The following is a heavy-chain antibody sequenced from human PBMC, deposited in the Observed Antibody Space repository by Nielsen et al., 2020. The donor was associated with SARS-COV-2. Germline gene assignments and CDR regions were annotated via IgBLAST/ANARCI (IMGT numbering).Heavy chain of an antibody. Sequence: GESLKISCAASGFTFSRHAMNWVRQAPGKGLEWVSIIGAGGDNIYYADSVKGRFTISRDNSKNTLYLQMNSLRTDDTAVYYCARDKLIAAPVYCFDPWGQGTLVTVSS. V-gene: IGHV3-23*01. J-gene: IGHJ5*02. D-gene: IGHD6-13*01. CDR1: GFTFSRHA. CDR2: IGAGGDNI. CDR3: ARDKLIAAPVYCFDP.